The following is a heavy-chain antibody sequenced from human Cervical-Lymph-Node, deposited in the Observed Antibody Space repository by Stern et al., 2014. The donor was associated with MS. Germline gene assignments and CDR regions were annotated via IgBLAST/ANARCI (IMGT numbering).Heavy chain of an antibody. V-gene: IGHV1-46*01. CDR1: GYTFTSYY. CDR3: ARDFAASAFDY. Sequence: VQLVESGAEVKKPGASVKVSCQTSGYTFTSYYMHWVRQAPGQGLEWMGIINPSGGSGGSTKSAQKFQGRVTMTWDTSTSTVYMELSSLRSEDTAVYYCARDFAASAFDYWGQGTLVTVSS. CDR2: INPSGGSGGST. J-gene: IGHJ4*02. D-gene: IGHD6-13*01.